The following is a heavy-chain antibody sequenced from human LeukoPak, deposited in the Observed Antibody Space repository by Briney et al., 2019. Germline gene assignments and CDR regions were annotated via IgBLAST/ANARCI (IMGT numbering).Heavy chain of an antibody. CDR2: ISSSSSTI. D-gene: IGHD6-6*01. CDR3: ARALDIAARPFDY. CDR1: GFTFSSYS. J-gene: IGHJ4*02. V-gene: IGHV3-48*04. Sequence: PGGSLRLSCAASGFTFSSYSMNWVRQAPGKGLEWVSYISSSSSTIYYADSVKGRFTISRDNAKNSLYLQMNSLRAEDTAVYYCARALDIAARPFDYWGQGTLVTVSS.